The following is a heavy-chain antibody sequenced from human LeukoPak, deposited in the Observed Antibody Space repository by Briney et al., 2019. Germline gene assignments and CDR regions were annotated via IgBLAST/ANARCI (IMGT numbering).Heavy chain of an antibody. J-gene: IGHJ4*02. CDR3: VSPRVFSYGYFDY. CDR2: IYYSKNT. CDR1: GGSISSSSAY. Sequence: SETLSLTCTVSGGSISSSSAYWGWIRQPPGKGLEWIGSIYYSKNTYYNPSLKSRVTISADTSKNQFSLTLGSVSATDTAVYYCVSPRVFSYGYFDYWGQGTLVTVSS. V-gene: IGHV4-39*01. D-gene: IGHD5-18*01.